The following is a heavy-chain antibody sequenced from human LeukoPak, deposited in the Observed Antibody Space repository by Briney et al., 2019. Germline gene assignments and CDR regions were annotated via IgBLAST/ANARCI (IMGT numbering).Heavy chain of an antibody. CDR3: AREGGNTSRFTTYFDY. D-gene: IGHD1-1*01. V-gene: IGHV1-46*01. CDR2: INPSGGST. Sequence: ASVKVSCKASGYTFTSYYMHWVRQAPGQGLEWMGIINPSGGSTSYAQKFQGRVTMTRDTSTSTVYMELSSLRSEDTAVYYCAREGGNTSRFTTYFDYGGQEPLVPVSS. CDR1: GYTFTSYY. J-gene: IGHJ4*02.